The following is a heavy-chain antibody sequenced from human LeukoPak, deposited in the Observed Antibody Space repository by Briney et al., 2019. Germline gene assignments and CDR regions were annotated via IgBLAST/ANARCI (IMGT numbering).Heavy chain of an antibody. V-gene: IGHV1-69*04. CDR2: IIPILGIA. J-gene: IGHJ4*02. CDR3: ARDPVGAPLLRYYFDY. D-gene: IGHD1-26*01. Sequence: SVKVSCTASGGTFSSYAISWVRQAPGQGLEWMGRIIPILGIANYAQKFQGRVTITADKSTSTAYMELSSLRSEDTAVYYCARDPVGAPLLRYYFDYWGQGTLVTVSS. CDR1: GGTFSSYA.